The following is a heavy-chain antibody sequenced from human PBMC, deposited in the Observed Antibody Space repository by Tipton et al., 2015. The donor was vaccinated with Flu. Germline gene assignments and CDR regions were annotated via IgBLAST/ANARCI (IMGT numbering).Heavy chain of an antibody. J-gene: IGHJ6*02. D-gene: IGHD5-12*01. CDR3: ARERAGGWLKSYYYGMDV. Sequence: QLVQSGAEVKKPGSSVKVSCKASGGTFSSYAISWVRQAPGQGLEWMGGIIPIFGTANYAQKFQGRVTITADESTSTAYMELSSLRSEDTAVYYWARERAGGWLKSYYYGMDVWGQGTTVTVSS. CDR1: GGTFSSYA. CDR2: IIPIFGTA. V-gene: IGHV1-69*01.